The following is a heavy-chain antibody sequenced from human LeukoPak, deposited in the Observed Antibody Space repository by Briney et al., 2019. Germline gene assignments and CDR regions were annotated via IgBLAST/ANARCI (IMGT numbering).Heavy chain of an antibody. Sequence: GGSLRLSCAASGFTFSSYAMSWVRQAPGKGPEWVSAISGSGGSTYCADSVKGRFTISRDNSKNTLYLQMNSLRAEDTAVYYCAKDWGEYFDYVWGSFTSFDSWGQGTLVTVSS. D-gene: IGHD3-16*01. J-gene: IGHJ4*02. CDR3: AKDWGEYFDYVWGSFTSFDS. CDR2: ISGSGGST. CDR1: GFTFSSYA. V-gene: IGHV3-23*01.